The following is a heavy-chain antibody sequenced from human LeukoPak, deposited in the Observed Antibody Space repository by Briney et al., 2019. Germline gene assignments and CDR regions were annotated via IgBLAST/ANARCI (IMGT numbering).Heavy chain of an antibody. CDR2: INHSGST. V-gene: IGHV4-34*01. J-gene: IGHJ4*02. Sequence: SETLSLTCGVSGGSFSGFYWSWIRQPPGEGLEWIGEINHSGSTNYNPSLKSRVTISVDTSKNQFSLKLSSVTAADTAVYYCARGRKHDYWGQGTLVTVSS. CDR3: ARGRKHDY. CDR1: GGSFSGFY.